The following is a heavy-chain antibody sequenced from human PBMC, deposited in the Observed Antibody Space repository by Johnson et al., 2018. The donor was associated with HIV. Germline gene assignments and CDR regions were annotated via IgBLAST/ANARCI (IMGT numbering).Heavy chain of an antibody. CDR3: AKVRYYDRDAFDI. D-gene: IGHD3-22*01. J-gene: IGHJ3*02. Sequence: EVQLVESGGGVVRPGGSLRLSCAASGFTFDDYGMSWVRQAPGKGLEWVSSISGSGGSKYYADSAKGRFTISRDNSKNMLYLQMNSLRAEDTAVHYCAKVRYYDRDAFDIWGPGTLVTVSP. CDR1: GFTFDDYG. CDR2: ISGSGGSK. V-gene: IGHV3-23*04.